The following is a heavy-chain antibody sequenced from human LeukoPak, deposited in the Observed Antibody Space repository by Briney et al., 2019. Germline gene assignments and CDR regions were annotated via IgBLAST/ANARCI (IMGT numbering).Heavy chain of an antibody. CDR3: TRTMTGRGDFDY. J-gene: IGHJ4*02. Sequence: GGSLRLSCTASGFTICDYGMTWVRQAPEKGLEWVGFIRSKATGGTTDYAASVKGRFTISTDESKSIAYLQMNSLKIEDTAIYYCTRTMTGRGDFDYWGQGTLVTVSS. D-gene: IGHD3-9*01. V-gene: IGHV3-49*04. CDR2: IRSKATGGTT. CDR1: GFTICDYG.